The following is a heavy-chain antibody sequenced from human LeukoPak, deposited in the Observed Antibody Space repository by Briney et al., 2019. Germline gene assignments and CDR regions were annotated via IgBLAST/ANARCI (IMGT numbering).Heavy chain of an antibody. V-gene: IGHV3-11*04. CDR2: LSGSGGNT. J-gene: IGHJ4*02. Sequence: GGSLRLSCAASGFSFSDCYMNWIRQPPGKGLEWVSALSGSGGNTCYADSVKGRFTISRDNAKNSLFLQMDSLRDEDTAVYYCARSGYSGYEFDHWGQGTRVTVSS. D-gene: IGHD5-12*01. CDR1: GFSFSDCY. CDR3: ARSGYSGYEFDH.